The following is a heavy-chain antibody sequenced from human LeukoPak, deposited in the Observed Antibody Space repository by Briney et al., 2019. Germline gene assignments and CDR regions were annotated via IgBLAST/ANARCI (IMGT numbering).Heavy chain of an antibody. CDR1: GFTFSNYA. CDR3: ARGRGPTQMTTIIGGDY. J-gene: IGHJ4*02. Sequence: PGGSLRLSCAASGFTFSNYAMHWVRQAPGKGLEWVAVISYDGSHKFYADSVKGRLTISRDNSKNTLYLQVNSLRPEDTAVYYCARGRGPTQMTTIIGGDYWGQGTLVTVSS. CDR2: ISYDGSHK. D-gene: IGHD5-24*01. V-gene: IGHV3-30-3*01.